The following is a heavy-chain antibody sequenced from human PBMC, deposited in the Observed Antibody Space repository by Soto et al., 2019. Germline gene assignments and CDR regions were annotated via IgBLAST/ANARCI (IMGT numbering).Heavy chain of an antibody. CDR3: AGGSGREGRAYIDAFDI. D-gene: IGHD1-1*01. J-gene: IGHJ3*02. Sequence: GGSLRLSCAASGFTFSSYWMSWVRQAPGKGLEWVANIKQDGSEKYYVDSVKGRFTISRDNAKNSLYLQMNSLRAEDTAMYYCAGGSGREGRAYIDAFDIWGQGTMVTVSS. CDR2: IKQDGSEK. CDR1: GFTFSSYW. V-gene: IGHV3-7*04.